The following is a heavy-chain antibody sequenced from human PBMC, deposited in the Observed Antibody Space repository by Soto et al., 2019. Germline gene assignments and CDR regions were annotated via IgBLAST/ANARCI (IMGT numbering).Heavy chain of an antibody. V-gene: IGHV1-18*01. CDR2: ISAYNGNT. CDR1: GYTFTSYG. CDR3: ARGSSRDDFDL. Sequence: ASVKVSCKASGYTFTSYGISWVRQAPGQGLEWMGWISAYNGNTNYAQKLQGRVTMATDTSTSTGFLELRSLTADDTAVYYCARGSSRDDFDLWGQGTSVTVSS. D-gene: IGHD6-13*01. J-gene: IGHJ6*01.